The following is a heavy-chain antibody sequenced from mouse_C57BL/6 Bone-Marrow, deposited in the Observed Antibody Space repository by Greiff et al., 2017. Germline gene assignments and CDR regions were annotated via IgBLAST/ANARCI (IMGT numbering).Heavy chain of an antibody. CDR1: GFTFSSYA. V-gene: IGHV5-9-1*02. D-gene: IGHD1-1*01. CDR3: TRESTTVVAYWYFDV. J-gene: IGHJ1*03. CDR2: ISSGGDYI. Sequence: DVMLVESGEGLVKPGGSLKLSCAASGFTFSSYAMSWVRQTPEKRLEWVAYISSGGDYIYYADTVKGRFTISRDNARNTLYLQMSSLKSEDTAMYYCTRESTTVVAYWYFDVWGTGTTVTVSS.